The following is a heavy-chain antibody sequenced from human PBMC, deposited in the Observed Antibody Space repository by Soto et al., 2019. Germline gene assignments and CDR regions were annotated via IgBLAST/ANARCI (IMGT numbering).Heavy chain of an antibody. CDR2: FNPKTGGS. J-gene: IGHJ4*01. Sequence: ASVKVSCKASGYTFTDYYIHWVRQAPGQGLEWLGWFNPKTGGSNYAPKFQGRVTMTRDTSLSTTYMELTSLTSDDTAVYYCARDSGYGSGASVNHYLDYWGHGTLVTVSS. V-gene: IGHV1-2*02. D-gene: IGHD3-10*01. CDR3: ARDSGYGSGASVNHYLDY. CDR1: GYTFTDYY.